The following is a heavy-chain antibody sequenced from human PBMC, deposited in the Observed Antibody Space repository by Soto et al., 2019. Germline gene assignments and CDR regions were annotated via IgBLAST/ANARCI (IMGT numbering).Heavy chain of an antibody. CDR2: IYYSGST. Sequence: PSEILSLTCTVSGGSISSYYWSWIRQPPGKGLEWIGYIYYSGSTNYNPSVMSRVTISVDTFKNQLLLKPSSVTAAAQAVDYCERRSGYYFDYWGQGTLVTVSS. CDR1: GGSISSYY. V-gene: IGHV4-59*08. J-gene: IGHJ4*02. CDR3: ERRSGYYFDY.